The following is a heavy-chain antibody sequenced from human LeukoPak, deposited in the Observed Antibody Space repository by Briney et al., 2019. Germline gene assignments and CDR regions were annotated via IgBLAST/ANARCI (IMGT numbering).Heavy chain of an antibody. D-gene: IGHD5-18*01. J-gene: IGHJ5*02. CDR3: ARDGGSDTVWFDP. CDR2: INPNSGVT. V-gene: IGHV1-2*02. Sequence: ASVKVSCKASGYTFTGYYMHWVRQAPGQGLEWMGWINPNSGVTNYEQRFEGRVTMTRDTSISTAYKELRRLRSDDTAVYYCARDGGSDTVWFDPWGQGTLVIVSS. CDR1: GYTFTGYY.